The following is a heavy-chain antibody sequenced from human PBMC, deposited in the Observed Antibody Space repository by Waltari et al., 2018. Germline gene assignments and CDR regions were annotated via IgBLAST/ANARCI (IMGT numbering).Heavy chain of an antibody. CDR3: ARQKYYDFWSGYGDYYGMDV. J-gene: IGHJ6*02. CDR2: SYPGDSDT. CDR1: GYSFTSYW. V-gene: IGHV5-51*01. D-gene: IGHD3-3*01. Sequence: EVQLVQSGAEVKKPGESLTISCKGSGYSFTSYWIGWVRQLPGKGLEWMGISYPGDSDTRDSPSFQGQVTISADKSISTADLQWSSLKASDTAMYYCARQKYYDFWSGYGDYYGMDVWGQGTTVTVSS.